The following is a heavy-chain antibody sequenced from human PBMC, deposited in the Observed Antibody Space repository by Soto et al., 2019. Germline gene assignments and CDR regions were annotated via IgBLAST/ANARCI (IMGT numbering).Heavy chain of an antibody. V-gene: IGHV4-31*03. D-gene: IGHD2-21*02. Sequence: QVQLQESGPGLVKPSQTLSLTCTVSGGSISSGGYYWSWIRQHPGKGLEWIGYIYYSGSTYYNPSLKSRVTISVDTSKNQFSLKLSSVTAADTAVYYCARDLRGNSYYYYYGMDVWGQGTTVTVSS. CDR1: GGSISSGGYY. J-gene: IGHJ6*02. CDR3: ARDLRGNSYYYYYGMDV. CDR2: IYYSGST.